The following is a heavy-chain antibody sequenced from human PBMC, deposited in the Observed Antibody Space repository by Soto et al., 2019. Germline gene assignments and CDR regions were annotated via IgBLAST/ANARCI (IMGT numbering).Heavy chain of an antibody. J-gene: IGHJ5*02. V-gene: IGHV4-59*01. CDR3: AAYYGDYGNWFDP. CDR1: GGSISSYY. CDR2: IYYSGST. D-gene: IGHD4-17*01. Sequence: SETLSLTCTVSGGSISSYYWSWIRQPPGKGLEWIGYIYYSGSTNYNPSLKSRVTISVDTSKNQFSLKLSSVTAADTAVYYCAAYYGDYGNWFDPWGQGTLVTVSS.